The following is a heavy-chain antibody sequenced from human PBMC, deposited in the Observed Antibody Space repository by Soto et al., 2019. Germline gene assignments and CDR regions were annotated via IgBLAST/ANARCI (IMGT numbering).Heavy chain of an antibody. CDR2: IWYDGSNK. CDR1: GFTFSSYG. Sequence: QVQLVESGGGVVQPGRSLRLSCAASGFTFSSYGMHWVRQAPGKGLEWVAVIWYDGSNKYYADSVKGRFTISRDNSKNTRYLQMNSLRAEDTAVYYWAGAEGRYSGDDSPYYYYYGMDVWGQGTTVTVSS. J-gene: IGHJ6*02. D-gene: IGHD5-12*01. CDR3: AGAEGRYSGDDSPYYYYYGMDV. V-gene: IGHV3-33*01.